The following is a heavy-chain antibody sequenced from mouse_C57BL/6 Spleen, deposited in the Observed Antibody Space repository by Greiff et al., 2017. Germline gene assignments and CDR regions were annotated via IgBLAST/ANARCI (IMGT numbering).Heavy chain of an antibody. CDR2: IDPSDSET. CDR1: GYTFTSYW. J-gene: IGHJ3*01. CDR3: ARGRTAQASFAY. D-gene: IGHD3-2*02. Sequence: VQLQQPGAELVRPGSSVKLSCKASGYTFTSYWMHWVKQRPIQGLEWIGNIDPSDSETHYNQKFKDKATLTVDKSSSTAYMQLSSLTSEDSAVYYCARGRTAQASFAYWGQGTLVTVSA. V-gene: IGHV1-52*01.